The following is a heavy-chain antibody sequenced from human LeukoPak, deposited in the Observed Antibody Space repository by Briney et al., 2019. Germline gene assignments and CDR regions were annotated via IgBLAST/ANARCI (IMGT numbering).Heavy chain of an antibody. V-gene: IGHV1-69*13. CDR3: ARERVWGYGSGSSYCFDY. CDR2: IIPIFGTA. D-gene: IGHD3-10*01. CDR1: GGTFSSYA. Sequence: SVKVSCKASGGTFSSYAISWVRQAPGQGLEWMGGIIPIFGTANYAQKFQGRVTITADESTSTAYMELSSLRSEDTAVYYCARERVWGYGSGSSYCFDYWGQGTLVTVSS. J-gene: IGHJ4*02.